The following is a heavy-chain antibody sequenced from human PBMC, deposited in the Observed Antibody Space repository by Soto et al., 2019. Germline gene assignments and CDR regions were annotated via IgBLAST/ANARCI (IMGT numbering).Heavy chain of an antibody. CDR3: ARGVFAGHV. V-gene: IGHV1-8*01. CDR1: GYTFTSYD. J-gene: IGHJ6*02. CDR2: MNPNSGNT. Sequence: QVQLVQSGAEVKKPGASAKVSCKASGYTFTSYDINWVRQATGQGLEWMGWMNPNSGNTGYAQKFQGRVSRTGKTSISTAYMELSSLRSEDAAVYYCARGVFAGHVWGQGTTVTVSS.